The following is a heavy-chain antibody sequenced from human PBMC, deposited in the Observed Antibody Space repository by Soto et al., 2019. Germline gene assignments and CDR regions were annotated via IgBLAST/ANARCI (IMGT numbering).Heavy chain of an antibody. V-gene: IGHV4-34*01. J-gene: IGHJ4*02. Sequence: PSETLSLTCAVYGGSFSGYYWSWIRQPPGKGLEWIGEINHSGSTNYNPSLKSRVTISVDTSKNQFSLKLSSVTAADTAVYYCARESYDSSGYDYWGQGILVTVSS. CDR1: GGSFSGYY. CDR3: ARESYDSSGYDY. D-gene: IGHD3-22*01. CDR2: INHSGST.